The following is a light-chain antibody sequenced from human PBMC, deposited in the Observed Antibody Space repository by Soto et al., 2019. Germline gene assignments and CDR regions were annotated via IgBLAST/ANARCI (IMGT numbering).Light chain of an antibody. J-gene: IGKJ1*01. CDR3: QQYSSYLWT. CDR1: QSISSW. Sequence: DIQMTQSPSTLSASVGDRVTISCRASQSISSWLAWYQQKPGKAPKLLIYKASILESGVPSRFSGSGSGTEFTLTISSLQPDDFATYYCQQYSSYLWTFGQGTMVEIK. V-gene: IGKV1-5*03. CDR2: KAS.